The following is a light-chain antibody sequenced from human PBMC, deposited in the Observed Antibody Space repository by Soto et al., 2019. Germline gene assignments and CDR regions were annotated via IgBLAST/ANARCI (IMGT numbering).Light chain of an antibody. CDR3: QQYNSFPLT. CDR2: KAS. J-gene: IGKJ4*02. Sequence: DIQMTQSPSTLSASVGDRVTITCRASQSISTWLAWFQQKPGKAPNLLNYKASSLESGVQSRFSGSGSGTEFTLTISTMQPDDFATYYCQQYNSFPLTFGGGTKVEIK. V-gene: IGKV1-5*03. CDR1: QSISTW.